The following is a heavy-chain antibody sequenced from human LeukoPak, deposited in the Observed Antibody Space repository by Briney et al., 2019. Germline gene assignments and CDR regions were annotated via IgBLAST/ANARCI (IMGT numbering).Heavy chain of an antibody. Sequence: GASVKVSCKVSGYTLTELSMHWVRQAPGKGLEWMGGFDPEDGETIYAQKFLGRVTMTEDTSTDTAYMELSSLRSEDTAVYYCATGNPDIVVVPAAARGYYYYGMDVWGQGTTVTVSS. V-gene: IGHV1-24*01. CDR2: FDPEDGET. J-gene: IGHJ6*02. CDR3: ATGNPDIVVVPAAARGYYYYGMDV. D-gene: IGHD2-2*01. CDR1: GYTLTELS.